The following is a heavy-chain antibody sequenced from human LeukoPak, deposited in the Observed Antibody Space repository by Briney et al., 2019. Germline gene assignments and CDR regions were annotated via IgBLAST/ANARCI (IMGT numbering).Heavy chain of an antibody. D-gene: IGHD3-22*01. CDR2: ISSSSSTI. V-gene: IGHV3-48*01. Sequence: PGGSLRLSCAASGFTFSSYSMNWVRQAPGKGLEWVSYISSSSSTIYYADSVKGRFTISRDNAKNSLYLQMNSLRAEDTAVYYCARGMGDYYDSSGPSFDIWGQGTMVTVSS. CDR3: ARGMGDYYDSSGPSFDI. J-gene: IGHJ3*02. CDR1: GFTFSSYS.